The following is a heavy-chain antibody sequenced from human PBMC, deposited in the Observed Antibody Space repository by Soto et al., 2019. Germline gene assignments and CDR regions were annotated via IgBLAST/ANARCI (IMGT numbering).Heavy chain of an antibody. CDR1: GFTFTSYA. V-gene: IGHV3-30-3*01. CDR2: ISYDGSNK. CDR3: ARGRQQLGYYYYGMDV. D-gene: IGHD6-13*01. Sequence: GGSLRLSCAASGFTFTSYAMHWVRQAPGKGLEWVAVISYDGSNKYYADSVKGRFTISRDNSKNTLYLQMNSLRAEDTAVYYCARGRQQLGYYYYGMDVWGQGTTVTVSS. J-gene: IGHJ6*02.